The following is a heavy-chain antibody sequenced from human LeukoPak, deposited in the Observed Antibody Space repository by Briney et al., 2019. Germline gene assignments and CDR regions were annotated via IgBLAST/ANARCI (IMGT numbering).Heavy chain of an antibody. J-gene: IGHJ4*02. CDR3: ARSAAAGRIVATFGY. V-gene: IGHV3-30*04. Sequence: PGGTLRLSCAASGFTFSTFAMHWVRQAPGKGLEWVAILSYDGSSKYYADSVKGRFTISRDNSKKTLYLQMNSLRTEDTAVYYCARSAAAGRIVATFGYWGQGTLDTVSS. D-gene: IGHD5-12*01. CDR2: LSYDGSSK. CDR1: GFTFSTFA.